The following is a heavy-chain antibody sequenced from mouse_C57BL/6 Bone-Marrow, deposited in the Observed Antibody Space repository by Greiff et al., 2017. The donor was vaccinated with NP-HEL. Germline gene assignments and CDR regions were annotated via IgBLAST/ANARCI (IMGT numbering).Heavy chain of an antibody. CDR1: GYTFTSYW. D-gene: IGHD2-1*01. V-gene: IGHV1-55*01. J-gene: IGHJ4*01. Sequence: QVQLQQPGAELVKPGASVKMSCKASGYTFTSYWITWVKQRPGQGLEWIGDIYPGSGSTNYNEKFKSKATLTVDTSSSTAYMQLSSLTSEDSAVYYCARRVYYGNYEGYAMDYWGQGTSVTVSS. CDR3: ARRVYYGNYEGYAMDY. CDR2: IYPGSGST.